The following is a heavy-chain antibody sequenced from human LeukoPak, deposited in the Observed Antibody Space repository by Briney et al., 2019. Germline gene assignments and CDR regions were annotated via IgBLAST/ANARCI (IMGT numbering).Heavy chain of an antibody. D-gene: IGHD4/OR15-4a*01. J-gene: IGHJ5*02. V-gene: IGHV4-59*01. CDR3: VRGPYGASISNWFDP. CDR1: GGSISSYY. CDR2: IYYNGDT. Sequence: PSETLSLTCTVSGGSISSYYWSWIRQTPGKGLEWIGYIYYNGDTHYNPSLNSRLSISVDTPNNQFSLNLRSVTAADTAVYYCVRGPYGASISNWFDPWGRGLLVTVSS.